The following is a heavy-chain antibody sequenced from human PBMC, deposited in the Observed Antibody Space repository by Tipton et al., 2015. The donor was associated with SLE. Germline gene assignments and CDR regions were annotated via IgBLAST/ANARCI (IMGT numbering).Heavy chain of an antibody. CDR2: ISSSSTYI. J-gene: IGHJ6*02. V-gene: IGHV3-21*01. Sequence: SLRLSCVAPGFTLSVYSMNWVRQAPGKGLEWVSSISSSSTYIYYADSVKGRFTVSRDNAKKSLYLQLDSLRAEDTAVYYCARDRRWEYYYGIDVWGQGTTVTVTS. CDR1: GFTLSVYS. CDR3: ARDRRWEYYYGIDV. D-gene: IGHD4-23*01.